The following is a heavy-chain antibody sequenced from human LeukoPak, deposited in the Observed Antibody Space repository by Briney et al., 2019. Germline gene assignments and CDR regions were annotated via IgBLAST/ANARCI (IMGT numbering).Heavy chain of an antibody. CDR1: GGSMNSYY. J-gene: IGHJ4*02. CDR3: ARHVWLQPFDY. Sequence: SETLSLTCSVSGGSMNSYYWSWIRQSPRKGLEWVGYIYYSGSTNYNPSLKRRVTISVDTSKNQFSLKLSSVTPAHTAVYYCARHVWLQPFDYWGEGSVVTVSS. D-gene: IGHD3-9*01. CDR2: IYYSGST. V-gene: IGHV4-59*08.